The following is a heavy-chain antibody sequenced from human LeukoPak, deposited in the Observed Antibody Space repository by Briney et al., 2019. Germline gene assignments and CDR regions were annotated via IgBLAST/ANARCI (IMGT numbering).Heavy chain of an antibody. Sequence: ASVKVSCKASGYTFTSYGISWVRQAPGQGLEWMGWISAYNGNTNYAQKLQGRVTMTTDTSTSTAYMELRSLRSDDTAVYYCASSAGYDILTAYLLDYWGQGTLVTVSS. D-gene: IGHD3-9*01. V-gene: IGHV1-18*01. CDR2: ISAYNGNT. J-gene: IGHJ4*02. CDR1: GYTFTSYG. CDR3: ASSAGYDILTAYLLDY.